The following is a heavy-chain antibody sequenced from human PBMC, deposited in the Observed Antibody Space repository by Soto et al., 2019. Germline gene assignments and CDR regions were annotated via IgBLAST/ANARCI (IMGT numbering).Heavy chain of an antibody. CDR1: GGSFSGYY. CDR2: INHSGST. CDR3: ARTIRL. Sequence: PSETLSLTCAVYGGSFSGYYWSWIRQPPGKGLEWIGEINHSGSTNYNPSLKSRVTISVDTSKNQFSLKLSSVTAADTAVYYCARTIRLWGHGTLVPVSS. V-gene: IGHV4-34*01. J-gene: IGHJ4*01.